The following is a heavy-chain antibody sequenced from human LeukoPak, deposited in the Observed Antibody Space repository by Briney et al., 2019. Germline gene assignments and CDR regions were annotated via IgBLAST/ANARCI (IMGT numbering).Heavy chain of an antibody. V-gene: IGHV3-21*01. CDR2: ISSSSSYI. D-gene: IGHD1-7*01. J-gene: IGHJ4*02. CDR1: GFTFSSYS. Sequence: PGGSLRLSCAASGFTFSSYSMNWVRQAPGKGLEWVSSISSSSSYIYYADSVKGRFTISRDNAKNSLYLQMNSLRAEDTAVYYCARAHNWKYGSFDFWGQGTLVTVSS. CDR3: ARAHNWKYGSFDF.